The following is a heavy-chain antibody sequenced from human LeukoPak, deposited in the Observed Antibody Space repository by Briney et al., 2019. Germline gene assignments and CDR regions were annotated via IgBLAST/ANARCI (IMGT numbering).Heavy chain of an antibody. CDR1: GFTFSNYN. CDR3: ARADLGPPKDY. V-gene: IGHV3-48*03. CDR2: ISSSGTAI. J-gene: IGHJ4*02. Sequence: GGSLRLSCAVSGFTFSNYNMNWVRQAPGKGLEWVSYISSSGTAIYYADSVKGRFTISRDNAKNSLYLQMNSPRAEDTAVYYCARADLGPPKDYWGQGTLVTVSS.